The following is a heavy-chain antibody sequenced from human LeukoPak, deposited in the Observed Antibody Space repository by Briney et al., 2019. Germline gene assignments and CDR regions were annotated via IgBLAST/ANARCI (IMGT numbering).Heavy chain of an antibody. Sequence: GGSLRLSCAASGFTFSSYAMSWVRQAPGNGLEWVSAISGSGGSTYYADSVKGRFTISRDNSKNTLYLQMNSLRAEDTAVYYCAPYDYVWGNYRYWGQGTLVTVSS. D-gene: IGHD3-16*02. V-gene: IGHV3-23*01. CDR2: ISGSGGST. CDR3: APYDYVWGNYRY. J-gene: IGHJ4*02. CDR1: GFTFSSYA.